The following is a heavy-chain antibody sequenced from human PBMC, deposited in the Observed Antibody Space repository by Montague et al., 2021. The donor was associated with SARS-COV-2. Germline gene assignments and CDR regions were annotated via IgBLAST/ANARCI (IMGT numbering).Heavy chain of an antibody. J-gene: IGHJ6*02. D-gene: IGHD2-15*01. CDR1: GDSISTDNW. CDR3: VRADRRDPDTPHLYYYKGMDL. CDR2: IYHTGST. Sequence: SETLSLTCVVSGDSISTDNWWTWVRLPPGKGLEWVGEIYHTGSTKYKPSLKSRVSMSVDTSKDQFSLNLRSVTAADTAVYFCVRADRRDPDTPHLYYYKGMDLWGQGTTVTVSS. V-gene: IGHV4-4*02.